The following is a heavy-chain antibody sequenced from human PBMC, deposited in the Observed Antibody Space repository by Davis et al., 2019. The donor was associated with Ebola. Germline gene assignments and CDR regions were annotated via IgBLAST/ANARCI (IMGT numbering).Heavy chain of an antibody. J-gene: IGHJ4*02. Sequence: GESLKISCTASGLTFINYAMTWVRQAPGKGLEWVSSTSGGSGSTYYADSVRGRFTISRDNSKNTLYLQMNSLRADDTAVYYCATKGDIVATIRSAFGYWGQGTLVTVSS. V-gene: IGHV3-23*01. CDR3: ATKGDIVATIRSAFGY. D-gene: IGHD5-12*01. CDR1: GLTFINYA. CDR2: TSGGSGST.